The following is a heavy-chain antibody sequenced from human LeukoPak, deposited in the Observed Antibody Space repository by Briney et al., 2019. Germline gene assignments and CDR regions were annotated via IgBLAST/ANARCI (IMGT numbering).Heavy chain of an antibody. CDR3: ARDPIMTGYYGDAFDI. Sequence: SGALSLTCAVSGGSISSSNWWSWVRQPPGKGLEWIGEIYHSGSTNYNPSLKSRVTISVDKSKNQFSLKLSSVTAADTAVYYCARDPIMTGYYGDAFDIWGQGTMVTVSS. CDR1: GGSISSSNW. D-gene: IGHD3-9*01. CDR2: IYHSGST. V-gene: IGHV4-4*02. J-gene: IGHJ3*02.